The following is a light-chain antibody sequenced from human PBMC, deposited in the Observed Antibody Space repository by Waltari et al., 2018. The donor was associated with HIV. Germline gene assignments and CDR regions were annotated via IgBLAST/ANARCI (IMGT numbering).Light chain of an antibody. CDR2: RNN. V-gene: IGLV1-47*01. J-gene: IGLJ3*02. CDR3: AAWDDSVSGPGV. CDR1: SSNIGSNY. Sequence: QSVLTQPPSASGTPGQRVTISCSGNSSNIGSNYVYWSQQLPGTSTKLLIYRNNERTSGVSDRCSVTESGSSSDLAIIGLRSEDEADYYWAAWDDSVSGPGVFGGGTKLTVL.